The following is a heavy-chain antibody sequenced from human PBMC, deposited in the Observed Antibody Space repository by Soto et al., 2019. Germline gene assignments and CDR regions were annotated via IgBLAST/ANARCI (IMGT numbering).Heavy chain of an antibody. J-gene: IGHJ5*02. V-gene: IGHV1-2*04. CDR2: INPNSGGT. Sequence: ASVKVSCKASGYTFTGYYMHWVRQAPGQGLEWMGWINPNSGGTNYAQKFQGWVTMTRDTSISTAYMELSRLRSDDTAVYYCARDTGGAVAGTGWFDPWGQGTLVTVPQ. CDR1: GYTFTGYY. CDR3: ARDTGGAVAGTGWFDP. D-gene: IGHD6-19*01.